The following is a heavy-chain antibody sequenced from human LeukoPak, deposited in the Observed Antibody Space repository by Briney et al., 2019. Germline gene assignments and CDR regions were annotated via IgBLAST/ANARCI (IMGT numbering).Heavy chain of an antibody. CDR1: GGSISSYY. CDR2: MYYSGSN. D-gene: IGHD5-12*01. V-gene: IGHV4-59*08. CDR3: ARHGSGYDPSYYFDY. Sequence: SETLSLTCTVSGGSISSYYWSWIRQPPGKGLEGRGYMYYSGSNNYNTSLKSRVTISVETSKKKFSLKRSSVTAADPAVYYCARHGSGYDPSYYFDYWGQGTLVTVSS. J-gene: IGHJ4*02.